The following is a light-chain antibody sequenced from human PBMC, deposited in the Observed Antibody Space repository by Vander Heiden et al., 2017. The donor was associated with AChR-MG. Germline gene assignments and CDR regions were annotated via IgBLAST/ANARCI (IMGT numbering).Light chain of an antibody. J-gene: IGLJ3*02. Sequence: QSVLTPPPSVSGAPGQRVTISCTGTSSNIGAGYGVHWYQHLPGTAPKLLMYGNNNRPSGVPERFSGSKSGASASLAITGLQAEDEGDYYCQSYDSSVSGWVFGGGTKLTVL. CDR2: GNN. CDR3: QSYDSSVSGWV. V-gene: IGLV1-40*01. CDR1: SSNIGAGYG.